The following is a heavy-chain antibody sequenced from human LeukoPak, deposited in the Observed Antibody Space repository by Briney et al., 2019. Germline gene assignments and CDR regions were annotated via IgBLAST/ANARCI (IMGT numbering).Heavy chain of an antibody. J-gene: IGHJ4*02. Sequence: SETLSLTCAVYGGSFSGHYWSWIRQPPGKGLEWIGEINHSGSTKCNPSLKSRVTTSVDTSKNQFSLKLSSVTAADTAVYYCAAQWLTARVMTSWGQGTLVTVSS. CDR2: INHSGST. CDR3: AAQWLTARVMTS. CDR1: GGSFSGHY. D-gene: IGHD2-21*02. V-gene: IGHV4-34*01.